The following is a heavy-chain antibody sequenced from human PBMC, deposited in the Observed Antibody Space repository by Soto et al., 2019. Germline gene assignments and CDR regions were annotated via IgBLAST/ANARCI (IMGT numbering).Heavy chain of an antibody. CDR3: AKDASGSGSYSSGFFDY. CDR2: ISGSGGST. V-gene: IGHV3-23*01. CDR1: GFTFSSYA. J-gene: IGHJ4*02. D-gene: IGHD1-26*01. Sequence: GGSLRLSCAASGFTFSSYAMSWVRQAPGKGLEWVSAISGSGGSTYYADSVKGRFTISRDNSKNTLYLQMNSLRAEDTAVYYCAKDASGSGSYSSGFFDYWGQGTLVTVSS.